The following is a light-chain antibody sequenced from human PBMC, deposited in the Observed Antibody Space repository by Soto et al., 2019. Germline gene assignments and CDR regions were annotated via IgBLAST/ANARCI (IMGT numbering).Light chain of an antibody. CDR1: NSNIGAHYN. CDR3: QSYDTSLSGSWV. J-gene: IGLJ3*02. Sequence: QSVLTQPPSLSGAPGQRVTISCTGSNSNIGAHYNVHWYQHLPGAAPKLLIYADNKRPSGVPDRFSASKSGTSASLAITGLQAEDEADYYCQSYDTSLSGSWVFGGGTKLTVL. CDR2: ADN. V-gene: IGLV1-40*01.